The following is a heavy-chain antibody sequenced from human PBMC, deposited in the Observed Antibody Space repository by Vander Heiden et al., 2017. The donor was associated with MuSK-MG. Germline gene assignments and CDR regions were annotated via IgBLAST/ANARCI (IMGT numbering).Heavy chain of an antibody. Sequence: EVQLVESGGGLVQPGGSLRLSCSASGFTFSSYAMHWVRQAPGKGLEYVSAISSNGGSTYYADAGKGRFTISRDNSKNTRYLQMSSLRAEDTAVYYCVGRGYCSGGSCYLDYWGQGTLVTVSS. J-gene: IGHJ4*02. CDR2: ISSNGGST. CDR3: VGRGYCSGGSCYLDY. D-gene: IGHD2-15*01. CDR1: GFTFSSYA. V-gene: IGHV3-64D*06.